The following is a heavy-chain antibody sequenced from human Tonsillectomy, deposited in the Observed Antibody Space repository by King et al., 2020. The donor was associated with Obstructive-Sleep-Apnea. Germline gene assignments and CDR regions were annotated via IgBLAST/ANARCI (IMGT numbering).Heavy chain of an antibody. CDR1: GGSINSYY. CDR3: ARERVGRDGYNRFDY. J-gene: IGHJ4*02. Sequence: LQLQESGPGLVKPSETLSLTCTVSGGSINSYYWSWIRQTPGKGLEWIGYIAYSGSTNYNPSLTSRVTISVDTSKNQFSPKLSSVTAADTAVYYCARERVGRDGYNRFDYWGQGTLVTVSS. V-gene: IGHV4-59*01. CDR2: IAYSGST. D-gene: IGHD5-24*01.